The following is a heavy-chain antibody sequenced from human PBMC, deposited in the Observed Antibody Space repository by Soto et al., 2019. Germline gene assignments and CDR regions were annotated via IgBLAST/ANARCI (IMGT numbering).Heavy chain of an antibody. Sequence: SVKVSCKASGGTFSSYAISWVRQAPGQGLEWMGGIIPIFGTANYAQKFQGRVTITADKSTSTAYMELSSLRSEDTAVYYCASRGGNGYCSGGSCKPFDYWGQGTLVTVSS. V-gene: IGHV1-69*06. D-gene: IGHD2-15*01. CDR1: GGTFSSYA. CDR3: ASRGGNGYCSGGSCKPFDY. CDR2: IIPIFGTA. J-gene: IGHJ4*02.